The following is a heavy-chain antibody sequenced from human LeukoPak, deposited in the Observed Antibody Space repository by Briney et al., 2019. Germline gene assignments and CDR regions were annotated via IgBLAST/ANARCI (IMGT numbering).Heavy chain of an antibody. Sequence: GGSLRLSCAASGFTFSSYWMSWVRQAPGKGLEWVANIKQDGSEKYHVDSVKGRFTISRDNAKNSLYLQMNSLRAEDTAVYYCARDQGSNLFDYWGQGTLVTVSS. CDR2: IKQDGSEK. CDR1: GFTFSSYW. CDR3: ARDQGSNLFDY. V-gene: IGHV3-7*01. D-gene: IGHD3-10*01. J-gene: IGHJ4*02.